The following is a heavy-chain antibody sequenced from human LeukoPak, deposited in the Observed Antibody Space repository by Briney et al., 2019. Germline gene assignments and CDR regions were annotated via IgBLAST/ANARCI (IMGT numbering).Heavy chain of an antibody. CDR2: IYSGGST. D-gene: IGHD3-22*01. CDR1: GFTVSSNY. J-gene: IGHJ3*02. Sequence: GGSLRLSCAASGFTVSSNYMNWVRQAPGKGLEWVSVIYSGGSTFYADSVEGRFTISRDNSNNTLYLRMNSLRAEDTAMYYCAREYYDNSGGEDAFDIWGPGTMVTVSS. V-gene: IGHV3-53*01. CDR3: AREYYDNSGGEDAFDI.